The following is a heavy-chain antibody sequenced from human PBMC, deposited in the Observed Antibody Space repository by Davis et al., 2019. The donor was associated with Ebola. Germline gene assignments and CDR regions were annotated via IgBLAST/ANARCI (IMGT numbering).Heavy chain of an antibody. D-gene: IGHD3-3*01. V-gene: IGHV4-61*01. CDR1: GGSVSSGSYY. CDR3: ASLGAIFGWDWFDP. CDR2: IYYSGST. J-gene: IGHJ5*02. Sequence: MPGGSLRLSCTVSGGSVSSGSYYWSWIRQPPGKGLVWIGYIYYSGSTNYNPSLKSRVTISVDTSKNQFSLKLSSVTAADTAVYYCASLGAIFGWDWFDPWGQGTLVTVSS.